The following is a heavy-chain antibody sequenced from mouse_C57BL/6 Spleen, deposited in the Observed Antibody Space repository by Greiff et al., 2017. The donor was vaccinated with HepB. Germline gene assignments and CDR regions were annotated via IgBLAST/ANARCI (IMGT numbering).Heavy chain of an antibody. J-gene: IGHJ4*01. V-gene: IGHV1-81*01. CDR3: ARDYGNYYAMDY. CDR1: GYTFTSYG. D-gene: IGHD2-1*01. Sequence: VQLQESGAELARPGASVKLSCKASGYTFTSYGISWVKQSTGQGLEWIGEIYPRSGNTYYNEKFKGKATLTADKSSSTAYMELRSLTSEDSAVYFCARDYGNYYAMDYWGQGTSVTVSS. CDR2: IYPRSGNT.